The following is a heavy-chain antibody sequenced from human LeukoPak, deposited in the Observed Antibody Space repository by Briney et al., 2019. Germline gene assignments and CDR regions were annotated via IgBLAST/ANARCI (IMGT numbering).Heavy chain of an antibody. V-gene: IGHV1-24*01. CDR3: ATDPLHRAIPERSGYYTPPGAFDI. D-gene: IGHD3-3*01. J-gene: IGHJ3*02. CDR2: FDPEDDKI. CDR1: GYSLTELS. Sequence: ASVKVSCKVSGYSLTELSMHWVRQAPGKGLEWMGGFDPEDDKIIYAQKFQGRVTMTEDTSTDTAYMELSSLRSEDTAVYYCATDPLHRAIPERSGYYTPPGAFDIWGQGTMVTVSS.